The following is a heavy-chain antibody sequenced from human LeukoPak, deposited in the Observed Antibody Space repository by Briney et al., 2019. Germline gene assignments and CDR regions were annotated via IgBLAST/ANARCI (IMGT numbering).Heavy chain of an antibody. CDR3: TTLAYYDILTGYHFYFDY. D-gene: IGHD3-9*01. Sequence: GGSLRLSCAASGFTFSNAWMSWVRQAPGKGLEWVGRIKGKTDGGTTDYAAPVKGRFTISRDDSKNTLYLQMNSLKTEDTAVYYCTTLAYYDILTGYHFYFDYWGQGTLVTVSS. CDR1: GFTFSNAW. V-gene: IGHV3-15*01. CDR2: IKGKTDGGTT. J-gene: IGHJ4*02.